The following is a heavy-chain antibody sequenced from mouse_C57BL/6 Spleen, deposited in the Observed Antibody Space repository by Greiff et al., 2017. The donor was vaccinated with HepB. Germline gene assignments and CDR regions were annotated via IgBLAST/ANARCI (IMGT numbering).Heavy chain of an antibody. D-gene: IGHD1-1*01. Sequence: VQLQQSGPELVKPGASVKIPCKASGYTFTDYNMDWVKQSHGKSLEWIGDINPNNGGTIYNQKFKGKATLTVDKSSSTAYMELRSLTSEDTAVYYCARSLILRYPAWFAYWGQGTLVTVSA. V-gene: IGHV1-18*01. J-gene: IGHJ3*01. CDR1: GYTFTDYN. CDR3: ARSLILRYPAWFAY. CDR2: INPNNGGT.